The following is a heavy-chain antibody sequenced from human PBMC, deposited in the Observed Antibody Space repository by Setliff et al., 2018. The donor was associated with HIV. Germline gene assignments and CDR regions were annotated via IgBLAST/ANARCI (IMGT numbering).Heavy chain of an antibody. CDR3: ARQRAGPDY. CDR2: LFHSGNT. V-gene: IGHV4-38-2*01. Sequence: KPSETLSLTCGVSGYSSSSGYYWGWIRQPPGKGLEWIGSLFHSGNTYYTPSVKSRVIISVDTSKNQFSLKLSSVTAADTAVYYCARQRAGPDYWGQGTLVTVSS. J-gene: IGHJ4*02. CDR1: GYSSSSGYY.